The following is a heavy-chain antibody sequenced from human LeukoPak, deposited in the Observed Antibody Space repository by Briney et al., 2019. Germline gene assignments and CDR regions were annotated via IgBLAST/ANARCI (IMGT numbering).Heavy chain of an antibody. CDR3: AREYVDTASFDY. CDR2: IYHSGST. D-gene: IGHD5-18*01. V-gene: IGHV4-61*02. CDR1: GGSVSSGSYY. J-gene: IGHJ4*02. Sequence: SETLSLTCTVSGGSVSSGSYYWSWIRQPAGKGLEWIGRIYHSGSTYYNPSLKSRVTISVDTSKNQFSLKLSSVTAADTAVYYCAREYVDTASFDYWGQGTLVTVSS.